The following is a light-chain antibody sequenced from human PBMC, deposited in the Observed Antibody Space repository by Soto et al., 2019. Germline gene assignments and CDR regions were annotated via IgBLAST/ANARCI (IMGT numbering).Light chain of an antibody. CDR3: QQSYSDPRT. J-gene: IGKJ2*01. CDR2: AAS. V-gene: IGKV1-39*01. CDR1: QSINTY. Sequence: DIQMTQSPSSLSASVGDRVTITCRASQSINTYLSWYQQQPGKAPKLLIYAASTLQSGVPSRFSGSGSGTDFTLIISSLQPEDFATYYCQQSYSDPRTFGQGTNLDI.